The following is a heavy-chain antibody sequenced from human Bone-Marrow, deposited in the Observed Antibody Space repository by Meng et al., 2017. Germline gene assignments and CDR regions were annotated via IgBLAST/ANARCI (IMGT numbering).Heavy chain of an antibody. CDR3: ARLAYDSSGYWFDY. V-gene: IGHV4-34*01. CDR1: GGSFSGYY. D-gene: IGHD3-22*01. Sequence: VQLQQWCVGLLKPSETLSLTCAVYGGSFSGYYWSWIRQPPGKGLEWIGEINHSGSTNYHPSLKSRVTISVDTSKNQFSLKLSSVTAADTAVYYCARLAYDSSGYWFDYWGQGTLVTVSS. J-gene: IGHJ4*02. CDR2: INHSGST.